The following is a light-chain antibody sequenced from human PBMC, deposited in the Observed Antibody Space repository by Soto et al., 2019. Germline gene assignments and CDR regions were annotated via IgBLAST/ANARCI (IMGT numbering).Light chain of an antibody. J-gene: IGLJ2*01. Sequence: QSVLTQPASVSGSPGQSITISCAGTSRDVGGYNYVSWYQQHPGKAPKLMIYDVSYRPSGVSNRFSGSKSGNTASLTISGLQAEDEADYYCTSYTSSSTLEVFGGGTKVTVL. CDR3: TSYTSSSTLEV. CDR2: DVS. CDR1: SRDVGGYNY. V-gene: IGLV2-14*01.